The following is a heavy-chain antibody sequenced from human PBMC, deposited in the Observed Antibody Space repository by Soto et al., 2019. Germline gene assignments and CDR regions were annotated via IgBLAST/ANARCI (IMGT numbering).Heavy chain of an antibody. V-gene: IGHV1-18*01. Sequence: QVHLVQSGAEVKKPGASVKVSCKGSGYAFTTYGITWVRQAPEQGLEWMGWISAHNGNTNYAQKLQGRVTVTRDTSTSTAYMELRSLRSAATAVYYCARGRYGDYWGQGALVTVS. J-gene: IGHJ4*02. CDR3: ARGRYGDY. CDR1: GYAFTTYG. D-gene: IGHD1-1*01. CDR2: ISAHNGNT.